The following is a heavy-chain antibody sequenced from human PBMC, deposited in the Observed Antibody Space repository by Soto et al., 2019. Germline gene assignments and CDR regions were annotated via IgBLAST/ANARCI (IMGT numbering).Heavy chain of an antibody. V-gene: IGHV1-24*01. Sequence: ASVKVSCKVSGYTLTELSMHWVRQAPGKGLEWMGGFDPEDGETIYAQKFQGRVTMTEDTSTDTAYMELSSLRSEDTAVYYCATERAMVRAVIMIWSYGMDVWGQGTTVTVSS. D-gene: IGHD3-10*01. CDR2: FDPEDGET. CDR1: GYTLTELS. J-gene: IGHJ6*02. CDR3: ATERAMVRAVIMIWSYGMDV.